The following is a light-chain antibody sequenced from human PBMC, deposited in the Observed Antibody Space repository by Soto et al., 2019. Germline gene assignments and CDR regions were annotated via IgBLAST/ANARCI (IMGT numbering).Light chain of an antibody. CDR2: HVS. CDR3: CTDAGTYKV. V-gene: IGLV2-11*01. J-gene: IGLJ1*01. CDR1: SSDIGAYNY. Sequence: QSVLTQPRSVSGSPGQSVTISCTGTSSDIGAYNYVSWYQQHPDKAPKLMIYHVSKRPSGVPDRFSGSKSGNAASLPISGLQAEDEADYYCCTDAGTYKVFGTGTKVTVL.